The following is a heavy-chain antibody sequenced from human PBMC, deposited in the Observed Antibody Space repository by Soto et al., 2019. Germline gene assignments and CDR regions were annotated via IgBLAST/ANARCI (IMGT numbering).Heavy chain of an antibody. Sequence: QVQLVQSGAEVKKPGASVKVSCKASGYTFASYAISWMRQAPGQGLEWMGWLSAYNGNTNYAQKLQGRVTMTTDTPTTTAYMDLRSLRSDGTAVYYCAGEPPPPDYWGQGTVVTVSS. V-gene: IGHV1-18*01. CDR2: LSAYNGNT. CDR3: AGEPPPPDY. CDR1: GYTFASYA. J-gene: IGHJ4*02.